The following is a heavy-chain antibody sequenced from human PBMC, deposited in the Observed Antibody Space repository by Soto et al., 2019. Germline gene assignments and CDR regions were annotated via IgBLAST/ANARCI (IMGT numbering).Heavy chain of an antibody. V-gene: IGHV4-59*01. J-gene: IGHJ6*03. Sequence: ETLSLTCTVSGGSISSYYWSWIRQPPGKGLEWIGYIYYSGSTNYNPSLKSRVTISVDTSKNQFSLKLSSVTAADTAVYYCARNEGITGTTGPYYYYMDVWGKGTTVTVSS. D-gene: IGHD1-7*01. CDR2: IYYSGST. CDR1: GGSISSYY. CDR3: ARNEGITGTTGPYYYYMDV.